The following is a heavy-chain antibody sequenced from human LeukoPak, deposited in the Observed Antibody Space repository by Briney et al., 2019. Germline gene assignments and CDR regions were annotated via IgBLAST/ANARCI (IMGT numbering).Heavy chain of an antibody. Sequence: PSETLSLTCAVYGGSFSGYYWGWIRQPPGKGLEWIGSIYHSGSTYYNPSLKSRVTISVDTSKNQFSLKLSSVTAADTAVYYCARVTSPPYQLLLSGWFDPWGQGTLVTVSS. CDR3: ARVTSPPYQLLLSGWFDP. CDR2: IYHSGST. V-gene: IGHV4-38-2*01. D-gene: IGHD2-2*01. J-gene: IGHJ5*02. CDR1: GGSFSGYY.